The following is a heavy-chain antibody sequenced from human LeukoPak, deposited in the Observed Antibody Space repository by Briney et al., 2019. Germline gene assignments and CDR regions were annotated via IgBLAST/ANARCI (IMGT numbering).Heavy chain of an antibody. Sequence: ASVKVSCKASGYTLTSYGISWVRQAPGQGLEWMGWISAYNGNTNYAQKLQGRVTMTTDTSTSTAYMELRSLRSDDTAVYYCARVPYYYDSSGYYTHDAFDIWGQGTMVTVSS. D-gene: IGHD3-22*01. J-gene: IGHJ3*02. CDR3: ARVPYYYDSSGYYTHDAFDI. CDR1: GYTLTSYG. CDR2: ISAYNGNT. V-gene: IGHV1-18*01.